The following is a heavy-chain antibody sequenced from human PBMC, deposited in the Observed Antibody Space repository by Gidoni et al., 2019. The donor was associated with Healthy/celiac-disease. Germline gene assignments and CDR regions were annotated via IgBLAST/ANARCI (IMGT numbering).Heavy chain of an antibody. J-gene: IGHJ4*02. D-gene: IGHD6-19*01. CDR1: GFTVSSNY. CDR2: IYSGGST. V-gene: IGHV3-53*01. Sequence: EVQLVESGGGLIQPGGSLRLSCAAAGFTVSSNYMSWVRQAPGKGLEWVSVIYSGGSTYDADSVKGRFTISRDNSKNTLYLQMNSLRAEDTAVYYCKGVAATSPRDYWGQGTLVTVSS. CDR3: KGVAATSPRDY.